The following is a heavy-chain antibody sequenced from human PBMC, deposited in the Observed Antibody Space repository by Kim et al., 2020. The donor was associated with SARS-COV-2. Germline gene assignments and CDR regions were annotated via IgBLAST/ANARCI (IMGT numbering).Heavy chain of an antibody. CDR3: TRDSGGEMATITGVPYGMDV. J-gene: IGHJ6*02. CDR2: IRSKAYGGTT. Sequence: GGSLRLSCTASGFTFGDYAMSWFRQAPGKGLEWVGFIRSKAYGGTTEYAASVKGRFTISRDDSKSIAYLQMNSLKTEDTAVYYCTRDSGGEMATITGVPYGMDVWGQGTTVTVSS. V-gene: IGHV3-49*03. D-gene: IGHD4-4*01. CDR1: GFTFGDYA.